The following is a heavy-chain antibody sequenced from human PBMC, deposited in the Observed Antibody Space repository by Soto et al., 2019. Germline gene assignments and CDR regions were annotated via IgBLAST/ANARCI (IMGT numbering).Heavy chain of an antibody. CDR1: GGSISSYY. D-gene: IGHD3-10*01. CDR3: ARDKITMVRGVIPTRPYYYYMDV. Sequence: PSETLSLTCTVSGGSISSYYWSWIRQPPGKGLEWIGYIYYSGSTNYNPSLKSRVTISVDTSKNQFSLKLSSVTAVDTAVYYCARDKITMVRGVIPTRPYYYYMDVWGKGTTVTVSS. J-gene: IGHJ6*03. V-gene: IGHV4-59*01. CDR2: IYYSGST.